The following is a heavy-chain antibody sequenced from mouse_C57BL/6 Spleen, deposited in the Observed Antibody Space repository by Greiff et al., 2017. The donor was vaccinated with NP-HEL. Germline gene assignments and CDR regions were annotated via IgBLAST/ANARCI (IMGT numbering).Heavy chain of an antibody. D-gene: IGHD2-4*01. Sequence: EVQVVESGGGLVKPGGSLKLSCAASGFTFSSYAMSWVRQTPEKRLEWVATISDGGSYTYYPDNVKGRFTISRDNPKNNLYLQMSHLKSEDTAMYYCARDDYDVAYWGQGTLVTVSA. J-gene: IGHJ3*01. CDR3: ARDDYDVAY. CDR1: GFTFSSYA. CDR2: ISDGGSYT. V-gene: IGHV5-4*01.